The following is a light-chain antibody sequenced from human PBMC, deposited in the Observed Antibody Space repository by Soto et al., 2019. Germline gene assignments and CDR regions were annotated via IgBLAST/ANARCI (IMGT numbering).Light chain of an antibody. CDR2: GAS. CDR1: QNILTY. V-gene: IGKV1-39*01. Sequence: DLQMTQSPSSLSASVGDNVTMSCRASQNILTYLNWYQQNPGRAPKLLIFGASILQDGVPSRFSGIGSGTEFTLTITSLRPEDFATYFCQQTDRSPFTFGPGTKVDVK. J-gene: IGKJ3*01. CDR3: QQTDRSPFT.